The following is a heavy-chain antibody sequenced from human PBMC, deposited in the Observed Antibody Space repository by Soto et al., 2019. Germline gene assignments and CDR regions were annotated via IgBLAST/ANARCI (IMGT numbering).Heavy chain of an antibody. Sequence: EVHLLGSGGGLVNLGGSLRLSCAASGFTFNNYAVSWARQTPGKGLEWVATISASGAYTFYADSVKGRFTISRDNSQNTLFLHMRSLRVGDTATYYCAKEVIAARPYYFDHWGQGTLVTVSS. D-gene: IGHD6-6*01. CDR3: AKEVIAARPYYFDH. V-gene: IGHV3-23*01. J-gene: IGHJ4*02. CDR1: GFTFNNYA. CDR2: ISASGAYT.